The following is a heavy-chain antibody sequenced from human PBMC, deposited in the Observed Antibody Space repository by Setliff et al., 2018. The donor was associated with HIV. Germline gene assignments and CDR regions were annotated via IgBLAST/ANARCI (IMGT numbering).Heavy chain of an antibody. CDR2: MGSNNNI. V-gene: IGHV3-48*01. J-gene: IGHJ3*02. CDR3: AREGQWLIQGDYSDAFDI. CDR1: GFTISTYS. Sequence: GESLKISCAASGFTISTYSMNWVRQAPGKGLEWLSYMGSNNNIYYADSVKGRFTTSRDNAMNSLYLQMSSLRVEDTAVYYCAREGQWLIQGDYSDAFDIWGLGTVVTVSS. D-gene: IGHD6-19*01.